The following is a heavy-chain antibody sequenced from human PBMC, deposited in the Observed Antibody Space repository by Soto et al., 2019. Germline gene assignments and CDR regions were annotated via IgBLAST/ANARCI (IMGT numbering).Heavy chain of an antibody. CDR2: INHSGST. Sequence: SETLSLTCTVSGGSISSGGYYWSWIRQPPGKGLEWIGEINHSGSTNYNPSLKSRVTISVDTSKNQFSLKLSSVTAADTAVYYCARGDVDIVATDLYYYYGMDVWGQGTTVTVS. J-gene: IGHJ6*02. CDR3: ARGDVDIVATDLYYYYGMDV. CDR1: GGSISSGGYY. V-gene: IGHV4-39*07. D-gene: IGHD5-12*01.